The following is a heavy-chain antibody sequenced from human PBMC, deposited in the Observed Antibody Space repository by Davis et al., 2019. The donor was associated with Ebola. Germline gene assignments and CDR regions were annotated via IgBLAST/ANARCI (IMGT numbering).Heavy chain of an antibody. V-gene: IGHV3-30*04. CDR3: ARDPYSSGWPLDY. CDR2: ISYDGSNK. D-gene: IGHD6-19*01. Sequence: GESLRLSCAASGFTLSGYAMHWVRQAPGKGLEWVAVISYDGSNKYYADSVKGRFTISRDNSKNTLYLQMNSLRAEDTAVYYCARDPYSSGWPLDYWGQGTLVTVSS. J-gene: IGHJ4*02. CDR1: GFTLSGYA.